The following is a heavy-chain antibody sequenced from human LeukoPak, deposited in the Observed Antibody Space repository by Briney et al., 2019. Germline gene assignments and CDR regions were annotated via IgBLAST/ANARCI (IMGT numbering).Heavy chain of an antibody. CDR3: AKKLPDASSYFDF. J-gene: IGHJ4*02. Sequence: GGSLRLSCVASGLTLSNYDTTWVRQAPGKGLEYVSSIGSGGYRFYCGSVKGRFSISRDNPQNTVYLQMNSLRGEDTAIYFCAKKLPDASSYFDFWGQGILVTVSS. D-gene: IGHD6-6*01. CDR2: SIGSGGYR. V-gene: IGHV3-23*01. CDR1: GLTLSNYD.